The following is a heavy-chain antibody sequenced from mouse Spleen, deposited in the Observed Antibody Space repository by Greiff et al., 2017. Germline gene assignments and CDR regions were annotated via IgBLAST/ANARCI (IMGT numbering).Heavy chain of an antibody. V-gene: IGHV1-69*01. Sequence: VQLQQPGAELVMPGASVKLSCKASGYTFTSYWMHWVKQRPGQGLEWIGEIDPSDSYTNYNQKFKGKATLTVYKSSSTAYMQLSSLTSEDSAVYFCARHEKEGGFAYWGQGTLVTVSA. J-gene: IGHJ3*01. CDR3: ARHEKEGGFAY. CDR2: IDPSDSYT. CDR1: GYTFTSYW.